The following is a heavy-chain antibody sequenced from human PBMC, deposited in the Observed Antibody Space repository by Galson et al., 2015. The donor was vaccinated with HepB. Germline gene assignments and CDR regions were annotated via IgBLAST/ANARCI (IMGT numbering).Heavy chain of an antibody. Sequence: SVKVSCKASGGTFSNYTISWVRQAPGQGLEWMGGIIPIFDTAIYAQNFQGRVTITADESTSTAYLALSSLRSEDTAVYYCSWSVPSADYSRYGPADQTGDYFGIDVWGQGTAVTVSS. CDR2: IIPIFDTA. D-gene: IGHD5-12*01. J-gene: IGHJ6*02. CDR3: SWSVPSADYSRYGPADQTGDYFGIDV. V-gene: IGHV1-69*13. CDR1: GGTFSNYT.